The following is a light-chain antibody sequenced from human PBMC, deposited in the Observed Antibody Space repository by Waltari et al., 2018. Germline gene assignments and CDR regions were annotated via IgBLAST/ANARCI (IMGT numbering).Light chain of an antibody. CDR2: GAS. Sequence: EIVMTQSPATLSVSPGERATLSCRASQSIAGNLAWYQQKHGQPPRLLIYGASTRATGFPARFSCSGSGTEFTLTISSLQSEDFAVYYCEQYSNWPGTFGQGTKLEIK. V-gene: IGKV3-15*01. CDR1: QSIAGN. J-gene: IGKJ2*02. CDR3: EQYSNWPGT.